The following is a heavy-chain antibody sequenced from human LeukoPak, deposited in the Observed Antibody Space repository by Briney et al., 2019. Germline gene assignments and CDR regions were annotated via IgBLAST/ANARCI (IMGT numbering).Heavy chain of an antibody. D-gene: IGHD2/OR15-2a*01. J-gene: IGHJ3*02. Sequence: ASVKVSCKASGYTFTGYYMHWVRQAPGQGLELMGWINPNGGGTHYAQKFQGRVTMTRDTSITTAYVDLSRLTSDDTAVYYCARVASIIAPDAFDIWGQGTMVTVYS. CDR3: ARVASIIAPDAFDI. CDR1: GYTFTGYY. CDR2: INPNGGGT. V-gene: IGHV1-2*02.